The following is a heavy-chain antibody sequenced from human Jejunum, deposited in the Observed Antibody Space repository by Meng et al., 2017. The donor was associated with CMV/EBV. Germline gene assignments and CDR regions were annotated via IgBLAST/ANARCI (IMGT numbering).Heavy chain of an antibody. J-gene: IGHJ6*02. Sequence: SSGSYDWGWIRQPTGKGQGWVGTIDYGASTYYNSSLKSRAIISVDTSKNQFSLTLSSVTAADTAVYYCARDRVRYSDDYYYYGMDVWGQGTTVTVSS. CDR1: SSGSYD. CDR2: IDYGAST. CDR3: ARDRVRYSDDYYYYGMDV. V-gene: IGHV4-39*07. D-gene: IGHD3-9*01.